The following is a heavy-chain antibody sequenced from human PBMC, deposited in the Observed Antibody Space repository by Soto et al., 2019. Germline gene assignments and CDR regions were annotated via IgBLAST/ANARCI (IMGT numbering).Heavy chain of an antibody. J-gene: IGHJ3*02. CDR2: MWFDGSEK. D-gene: IGHD2-15*01. CDR1: GFTFSTHG. V-gene: IGHV3-33*01. CDR3: ARLYCSADSCYSVGAFDI. Sequence: QVQLVESGGGVVQPGRSLRLSCAASGFTFSTHGMHWVRQAPGKGLEWVALMWFDGSEKYYGDSVKGRFTISRDNSKNTLYLQMNSLSAEDTAVYYCARLYCSADSCYSVGAFDIRGQGIMVTVSA.